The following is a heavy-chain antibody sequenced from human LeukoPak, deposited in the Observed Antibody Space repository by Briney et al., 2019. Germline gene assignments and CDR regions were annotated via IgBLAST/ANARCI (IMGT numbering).Heavy chain of an antibody. D-gene: IGHD3-3*01. CDR1: GLTLSSNA. Sequence: GGSLRLSCAASGLTLSSNAMSWVRQAPGKGLEWVSGISGSGGSTHYADFVKGRFTISRDNSKHTVYLQMNTLRAEDTAVYYCAKDKEYDFWSGSLFDLWGQGTVVTVSS. J-gene: IGHJ4*02. V-gene: IGHV3-23*01. CDR3: AKDKEYDFWSGSLFDL. CDR2: ISGSGGST.